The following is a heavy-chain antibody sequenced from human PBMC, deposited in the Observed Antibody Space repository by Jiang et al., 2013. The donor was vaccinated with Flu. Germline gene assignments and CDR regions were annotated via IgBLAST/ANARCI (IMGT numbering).Heavy chain of an antibody. CDR3: ARVLPLEVATVMMIVSNMDV. Sequence: GAEVKKPGSSVKVSCKASGGTFRKFGISWVRQAPGQGLEWMGGIIPIFATPNYAQNFQGRLTITADGTTSTAYMELSSLRSEDTAVYYCARVLPLEVATVMMIVSNMDVWGQGTTVTVSS. J-gene: IGHJ6*02. CDR1: GGTFRKFG. D-gene: IGHD5-24*01. CDR2: IIPIFATP. V-gene: IGHV1-69*01.